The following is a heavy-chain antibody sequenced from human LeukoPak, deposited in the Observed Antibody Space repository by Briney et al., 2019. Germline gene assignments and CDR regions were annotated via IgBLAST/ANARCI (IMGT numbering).Heavy chain of an antibody. CDR3: ARLPTDYEYVWGSSY. CDR2: INDSGSS. D-gene: IGHD3-16*01. V-gene: IGHV4-34*01. Sequence: SETLSLTCAVYGGSFSGYYWSWIRQPPGKGLEWIGEINDSGSSNYSPSLNTRVTISVDASKNQFSLTLSSVTAADTAVYYCARLPTDYEYVWGSSYWGQGTLVTVSS. J-gene: IGHJ4*02. CDR1: GGSFSGYY.